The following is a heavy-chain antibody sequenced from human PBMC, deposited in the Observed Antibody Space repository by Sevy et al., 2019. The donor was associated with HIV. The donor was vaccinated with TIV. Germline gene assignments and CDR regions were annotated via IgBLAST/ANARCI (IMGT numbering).Heavy chain of an antibody. Sequence: GGSLRLSCAASGFPFSNYYMNWVRQGPGKGLVGVARLNGDGSDINSADPVRGRFTISRDTTKNTRYLQMSSLRGEETAVYYCFVRIRDSSEIDYWGQGTLVTVSS. D-gene: IGHD6-6*01. J-gene: IGHJ4*02. V-gene: IGHV3-74*01. CDR3: FVRIRDSSEIDY. CDR2: LNGDGSDI. CDR1: GFPFSNYY.